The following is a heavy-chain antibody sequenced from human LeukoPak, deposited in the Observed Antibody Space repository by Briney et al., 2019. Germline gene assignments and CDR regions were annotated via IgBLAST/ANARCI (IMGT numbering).Heavy chain of an antibody. Sequence: GGSLRLSCAASGFTFSSYVMNWVRQAPGKGLEWVSSISSSSSYIYYADSVKGRFTISRDNAKNSLYLQMNSLRAEDTAVYYCARDSHYYDSSGYYYGLDYWGQGTLVTVSS. CDR1: GFTFSSYV. CDR3: ARDSHYYDSSGYYYGLDY. V-gene: IGHV3-21*01. D-gene: IGHD3-22*01. CDR2: ISSSSSYI. J-gene: IGHJ4*02.